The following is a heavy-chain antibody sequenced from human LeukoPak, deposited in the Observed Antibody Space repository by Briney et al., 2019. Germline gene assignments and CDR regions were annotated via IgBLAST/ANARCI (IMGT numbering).Heavy chain of an antibody. V-gene: IGHV3-21*04. CDR3: ARALVTLDYYDSSGSNPIDY. CDR1: GFTFSSYS. J-gene: IGHJ4*02. Sequence: GGSLRLSCAASGFTFSSYSMNWVRQAPGKGLEWVSSISSSSSYIYYADSVKGRFTISGDNAKNSLYLQMNSLRAEDTAVYYCARALVTLDYYDSSGSNPIDYWGQGTLVTVSS. D-gene: IGHD3-22*01. CDR2: ISSSSSYI.